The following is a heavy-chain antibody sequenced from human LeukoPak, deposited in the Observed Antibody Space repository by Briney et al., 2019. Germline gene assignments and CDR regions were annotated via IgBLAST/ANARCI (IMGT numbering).Heavy chain of an antibody. J-gene: IGHJ2*01. V-gene: IGHV4-4*07. CDR2: VDSRGNA. CDR1: GGSFTSEH. Sequence: SETLSLTCTVSGGSFTSEHWNWVRQTAGKGLEWIGRVDSRGNANYNPSLRSRVALSADTSKNQFFLRLNSVTAADTAVYYCARDANGGWYSDWFFDLWGRGTLVTVSS. D-gene: IGHD6-19*01. CDR3: ARDANGGWYSDWFFDL.